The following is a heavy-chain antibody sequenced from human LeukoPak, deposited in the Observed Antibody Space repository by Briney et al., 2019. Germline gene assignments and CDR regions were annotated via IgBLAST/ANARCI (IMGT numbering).Heavy chain of an antibody. CDR2: MYYSGST. CDR3: ARSSGWYSPHDY. Sequence: SETLSLTCTVSGGSIGSSHNYWGWIRQPPGKGLEWIACMYYSGSTYYNPSLKSRVTIFVDTSKNQFSLKLSSVTAADTAVYYCARSSGWYSPHDYWGQGTLVTVSS. V-gene: IGHV4-39*01. D-gene: IGHD6-19*01. CDR1: GGSIGSSHNY. J-gene: IGHJ4*02.